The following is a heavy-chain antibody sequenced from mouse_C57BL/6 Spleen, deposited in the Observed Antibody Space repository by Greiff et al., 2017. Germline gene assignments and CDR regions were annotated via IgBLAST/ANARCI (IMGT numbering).Heavy chain of an antibody. CDR2: IYPGDGDT. Sequence: VQLVESGPELVKPGASVKISCKASGYAFSSSWMNWVKQRPGKGLEWIGRIYPGDGDTNYNGKFKGKATLTADKSSSTAYMQLSSQTSEDAAVYFYARDGAAQSFDYWGQGTTLTVSS. CDR3: ARDGAAQSFDY. CDR1: GYAFSSSW. D-gene: IGHD3-2*02. J-gene: IGHJ2*01. V-gene: IGHV1-82*01.